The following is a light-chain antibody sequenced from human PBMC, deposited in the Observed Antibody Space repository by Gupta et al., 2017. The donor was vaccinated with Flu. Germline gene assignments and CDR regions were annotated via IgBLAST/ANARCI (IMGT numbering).Light chain of an antibody. CDR3: QSLDTSLNGYV. CDR1: NSNIGTGYD. CDR2: ANS. Sequence: QSVLTQPRSVSGAPGPRVTISCTGSNSNIGTGYDVHWYQQLPGKAPKLLIDANSNRPSGVPERFSGSKSGTSASLAITGLQADDEADYYCQSLDTSLNGYVFGTGTKLTVL. V-gene: IGLV1-40*01. J-gene: IGLJ1*01.